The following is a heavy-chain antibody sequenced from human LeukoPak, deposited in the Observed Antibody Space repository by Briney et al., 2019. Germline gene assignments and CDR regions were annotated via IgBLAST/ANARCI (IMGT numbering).Heavy chain of an antibody. V-gene: IGHV4-59*01. D-gene: IGHD3-10*01. CDR2: IYYNGDT. CDR1: SDSIGRYY. J-gene: IGHJ4*02. Sequence: SETLSLSCTVSSDSIGRYYWSWIRQPPGKGLEWVGYIYYNGDTNYKPSLKSRVTTSIDTSKNQFSLNLDSVTAADTAVYYCVRDRELNYWGQGTLVTVSS. CDR3: VRDRELNY.